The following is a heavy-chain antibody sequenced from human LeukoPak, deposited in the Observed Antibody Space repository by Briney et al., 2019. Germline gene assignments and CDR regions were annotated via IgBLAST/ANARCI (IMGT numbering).Heavy chain of an antibody. CDR3: AKDRLLWFGDSRDYYYGMDV. Sequence: GGSLRLPCAASGFTFSSDGMHWDRQAPGKGLEWVAVISYDGSNKYYADSVKGRFTISRDNSKNTLYLRMNSLRAEDTAVYYCAKDRLLWFGDSRDYYYGMDVWGQGTTVTVSS. CDR2: ISYDGSNK. V-gene: IGHV3-30*18. D-gene: IGHD3-10*01. CDR1: GFTFSSDG. J-gene: IGHJ6*02.